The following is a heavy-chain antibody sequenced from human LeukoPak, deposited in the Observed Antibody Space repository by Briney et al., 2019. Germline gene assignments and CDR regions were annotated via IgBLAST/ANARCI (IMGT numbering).Heavy chain of an antibody. J-gene: IGHJ2*01. CDR1: GGSFSDYY. CDR3: ARPHLGADNYWYFDL. V-gene: IGHV4-34*01. CDR2: INHRGRN. D-gene: IGHD1-26*01. Sequence: SETLSLTCAVYGGSFSDYYWTWLRQPPGRGLEWIGEINHRGRNNYSPSLTSRLTISVDTSKNQFSLKLSSVTAADTAVYYCARPHLGADNYWYFDLWGRGTLVTVSS.